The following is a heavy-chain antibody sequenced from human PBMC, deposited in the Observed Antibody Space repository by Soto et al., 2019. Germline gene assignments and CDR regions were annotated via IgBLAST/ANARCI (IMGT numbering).Heavy chain of an antibody. V-gene: IGHV3-23*01. CDR3: ARDDFGY. CDR1: VFTFSKYV. Sequence: GGSLRLSCEASVFTFSKYVMSWVRQAPGKGLEWVSAISGSAGTTYYADSVKGRFTISRDNSKNTLYLQMNSLRAEDTAVYYCARDDFGYWGQGTLVTVSS. J-gene: IGHJ4*02. CDR2: ISGSAGTT.